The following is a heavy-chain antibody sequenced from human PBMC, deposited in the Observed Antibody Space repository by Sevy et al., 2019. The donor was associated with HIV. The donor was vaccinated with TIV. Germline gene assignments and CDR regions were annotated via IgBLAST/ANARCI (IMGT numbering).Heavy chain of an antibody. CDR1: GFTFSSYS. CDR2: ISSSSSYI. V-gene: IGHV3-21*01. J-gene: IGHJ6*02. D-gene: IGHD6-25*01. CDR3: ARGRARGYQRPHAPPAWGMDV. Sequence: GGSLRLSCAASGFTFSSYSMNWVRQAPGKGLEWVSSISSSSSYIYYADSVKGRFTISRDNAKNSLYLQMNGLRAEDTAVYYCARGRARGYQRPHAPPAWGMDVWGQGTTVTVSS.